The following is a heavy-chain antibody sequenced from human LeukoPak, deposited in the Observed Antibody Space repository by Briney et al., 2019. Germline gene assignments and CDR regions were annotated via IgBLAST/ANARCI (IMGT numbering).Heavy chain of an antibody. D-gene: IGHD3-22*01. CDR3: ARDNGAYYDSSGYPDY. Sequence: ASVKVSCKASGYTFTSYGISWVRQAPGQGLEWMGWISAYNGNTNYAQKLQGRVTVTTDTSTSTAYMELRSLRSDDTAVYYCARDNGAYYDSSGYPDYWGQGTLVTVSS. J-gene: IGHJ4*02. CDR2: ISAYNGNT. V-gene: IGHV1-18*01. CDR1: GYTFTSYG.